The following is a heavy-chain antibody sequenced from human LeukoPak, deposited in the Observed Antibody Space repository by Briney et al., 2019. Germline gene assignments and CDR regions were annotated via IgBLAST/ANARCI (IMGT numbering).Heavy chain of an antibody. Sequence: VASVKVSCKASGYTFTSHYMHWVRQAPGQGLEWMGIINPSGGSTSYAQKFQGRVTMTRDMSTSTVYMELSSLRSEDTAVYYCARPTTVVSAGDAFDIWGQGTMVTVSS. CDR1: GYTFTSHY. J-gene: IGHJ3*02. CDR2: INPSGGST. V-gene: IGHV1-46*01. D-gene: IGHD4-23*01. CDR3: ARPTTVVSAGDAFDI.